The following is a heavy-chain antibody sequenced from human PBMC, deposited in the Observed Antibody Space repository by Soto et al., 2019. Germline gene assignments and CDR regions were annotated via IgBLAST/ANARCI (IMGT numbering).Heavy chain of an antibody. CDR1: GFSFSNYW. CDR2: ITSDGTST. V-gene: IGHV3-74*01. Sequence: GGSLRLSCAASGFSFSNYWMHWVRQAPGQGLVWVARITSDGTSTNYADSVKGRFTISRDNAKSTLYLQLNSLRGEDTAMYYCLRGDYGYRAFEYWGQGTVVTVSS. CDR3: LRGDYGYRAFEY. J-gene: IGHJ4*02. D-gene: IGHD5-18*01.